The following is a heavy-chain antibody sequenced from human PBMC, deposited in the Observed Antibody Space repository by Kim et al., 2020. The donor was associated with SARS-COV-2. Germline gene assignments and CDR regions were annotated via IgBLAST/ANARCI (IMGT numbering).Heavy chain of an antibody. V-gene: IGHV3-30*03. CDR2: MSYDGSNE. Sequence: GGSLRLSCAASGFNFRAYGMHWVRQPPGKGLEWVALMSYDGSNEFYGDSVKGRFTISRDNSKKMLYLQMDSLRSEDTAVYYCARDKTPNYYETRGYWVPMDYWGQGILVTVSS. D-gene: IGHD3-16*01. J-gene: IGHJ4*02. CDR3: ARDKTPNYYETRGYWVPMDY. CDR1: GFNFRAYG.